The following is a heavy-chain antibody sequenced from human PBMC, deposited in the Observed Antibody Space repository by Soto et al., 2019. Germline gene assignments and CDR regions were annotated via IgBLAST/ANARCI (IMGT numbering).Heavy chain of an antibody. Sequence: PGESLKISCKASGYNFGGYWIGWVRQMPGKGLEWMGIIFPGDSDTRYSPSFQGQVTISADKSISTVYLQWRSLKASDTAIYFCAGGGFIGTPPDYWGQGTRVTVSS. CDR1: GYNFGGYW. D-gene: IGHD1-7*01. J-gene: IGHJ4*02. CDR2: IFPGDSDT. V-gene: IGHV5-51*01. CDR3: AGGGFIGTPPDY.